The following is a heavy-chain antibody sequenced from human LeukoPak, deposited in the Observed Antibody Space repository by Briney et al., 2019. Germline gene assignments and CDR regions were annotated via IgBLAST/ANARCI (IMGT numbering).Heavy chain of an antibody. J-gene: IGHJ6*03. CDR2: INHSGST. D-gene: IGHD1-26*01. Sequence: SETLSLTCAVYGGSFSGYYWSWIRQPPGKGLEWIGEINHSGSTSYNPSLKSRVTISVDTSKNQFSLKLSSVTAADTAVYYCASIGPPYYYYYYMDVWGKGTTVTISS. V-gene: IGHV4-34*01. CDR1: GGSFSGYY. CDR3: ASIGPPYYYYYYMDV.